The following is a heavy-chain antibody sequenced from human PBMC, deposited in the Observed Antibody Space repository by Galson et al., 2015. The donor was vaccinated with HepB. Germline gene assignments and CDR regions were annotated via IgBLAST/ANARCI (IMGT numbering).Heavy chain of an antibody. CDR3: ARSTKGLRGIDY. CDR2: INTDETDT. CDR1: GFTFSDYW. V-gene: IGHV3-74*01. Sequence: SLRLSCAPSGFTFSDYWMHWVRQVPGRGLVWVSHINTDETDTTHADSVKGRFTITRDNAKNTLYLQMHSLRADDTAVYYCARSTKGLRGIDYWGQGTMVTVSS. J-gene: IGHJ4*02. D-gene: IGHD5/OR15-5a*01.